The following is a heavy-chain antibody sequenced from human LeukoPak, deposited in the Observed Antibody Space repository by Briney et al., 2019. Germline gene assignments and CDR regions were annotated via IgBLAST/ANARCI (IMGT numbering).Heavy chain of an antibody. D-gene: IGHD5-18*01. CDR1: GFTFSSYG. J-gene: IGHJ6*02. CDR3: ARDWEDTAMVYYYGMDV. CDR2: IWYDGSNK. V-gene: IGHV3-33*01. Sequence: GGSLRLSCAASGFTFSSYGMHWVRQAPGKGLEWVAVIWYDGSNKYYADSVKGRFTISRDNSKNTLYLQMNSLRAEDTAVYYCARDWEDTAMVYYYGMDVWGQGTTVTVSS.